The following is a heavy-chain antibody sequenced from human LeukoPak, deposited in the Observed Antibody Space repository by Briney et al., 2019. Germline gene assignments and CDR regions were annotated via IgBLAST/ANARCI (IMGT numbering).Heavy chain of an antibody. CDR2: IYYSGST. D-gene: IGHD5-18*01. CDR3: ARGDTAMVQNWFDP. Sequence: PSQTLSLTCTVSGGSISSGGYYWSWIRQHPGKGLEWIGYIYYSGSTYYNPSLKSRVTISVDTSKNQFSLKLSSVTAADTAVYYCARGDTAMVQNWFDPWGQGTLVTVSS. V-gene: IGHV4-31*03. J-gene: IGHJ5*02. CDR1: GGSISSGGYY.